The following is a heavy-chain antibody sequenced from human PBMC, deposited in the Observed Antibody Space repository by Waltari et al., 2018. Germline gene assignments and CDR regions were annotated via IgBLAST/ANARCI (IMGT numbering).Heavy chain of an antibody. CDR1: GYTFTGYY. Sequence: QVQLVQSGAEVKKPGASVKVSCKASGYTFTGYYMHWVRQAPGQGLEWMGWINPNSGGTNYAQKVQGRVTMTRDTSISTAYMELSRLRSDDTAVYYCARVDTAYRLSMDVWGQGTTVTVSS. CDR2: INPNSGGT. D-gene: IGHD5-18*01. V-gene: IGHV1-2*02. CDR3: ARVDTAYRLSMDV. J-gene: IGHJ6*02.